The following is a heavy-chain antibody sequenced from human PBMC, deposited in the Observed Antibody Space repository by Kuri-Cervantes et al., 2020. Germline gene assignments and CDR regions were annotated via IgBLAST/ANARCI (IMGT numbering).Heavy chain of an antibody. J-gene: IGHJ4*02. CDR1: GYSFSDYY. D-gene: IGHD6-19*01. CDR3: ARIGYSSGWTNFDY. V-gene: IGHV3-11*04. CDR2: ISISSSTI. Sequence: GGSLRLSCKGSGYSFSDYYMSWIRQAPGKGLEWISYISISSSTIYYADSVKGRFAISRDNAKNSLYPQMNSLRAEDTAVYYCARIGYSSGWTNFDYWGQGTLVTVSS.